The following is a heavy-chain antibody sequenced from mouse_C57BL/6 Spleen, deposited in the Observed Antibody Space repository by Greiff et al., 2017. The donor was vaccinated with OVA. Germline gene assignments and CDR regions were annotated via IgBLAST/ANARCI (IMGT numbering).Heavy chain of an antibody. CDR3: ARMGYGSSLYAMDY. Sequence: QVTLKESGPGILQPSQTLSLTCSFSGFSLSTFGMGVGWIRQPSGKGLEWLAHIWWDDDKYYNPALKSRLTLSKDTSKNQVFLKIANVDTADTATYYCARMGYGSSLYAMDYWGQGTSVTVSS. CDR2: IWWDDDK. V-gene: IGHV8-8*01. J-gene: IGHJ4*01. CDR1: GFSLSTFGMG. D-gene: IGHD1-1*01.